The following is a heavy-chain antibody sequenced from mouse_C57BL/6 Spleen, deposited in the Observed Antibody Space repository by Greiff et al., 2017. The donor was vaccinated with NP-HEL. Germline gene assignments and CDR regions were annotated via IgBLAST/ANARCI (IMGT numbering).Heavy chain of an antibody. Sequence: QVQLQQSGAELARPGASVKMSCKASGYTFTSYTMYWVHQRPGQGLEWIGYINPSSGYTKYNQKFKDKATLTADKSSSTAYMQLSSLTSEDAAVYYCARSGTEAWFAYWGQGTLVTVSA. CDR2: INPSSGYT. J-gene: IGHJ3*01. V-gene: IGHV1-4*01. CDR1: GYTFTSYT. CDR3: ARSGTEAWFAY. D-gene: IGHD4-1*01.